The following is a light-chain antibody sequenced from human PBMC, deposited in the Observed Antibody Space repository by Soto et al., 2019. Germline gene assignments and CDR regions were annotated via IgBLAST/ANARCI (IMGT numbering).Light chain of an antibody. J-gene: IGKJ5*01. CDR1: QSVSSSY. CDR3: QQYGSSPIT. V-gene: IGKV3-20*01. CDR2: GAS. Sequence: EIVLTQSPGTLSLSPGERATLSFRASQSVSSSYLAWYQQKPGQAPRLLIYGASSRATGIPDRFSGSGSGTDFTLTISRLETEDFALYYCQQYGSSPITFGQGARLEIK.